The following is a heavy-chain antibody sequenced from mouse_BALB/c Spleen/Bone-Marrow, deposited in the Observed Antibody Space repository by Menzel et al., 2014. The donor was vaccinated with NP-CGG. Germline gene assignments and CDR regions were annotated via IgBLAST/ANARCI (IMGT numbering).Heavy chain of an antibody. CDR1: GFTFSSCG. Sequence: EVHLVESGGDLVKPGGSLKLSCAASGFTFSSCGMSWVRQTPDKRLEWVATISSGGSYTYYPDGVKGRFTISRDNAKNTLYLQMSSLKSEDTAMYYCARQTYYDYDGYFDYWGQGTTLTVSS. V-gene: IGHV5-6*01. CDR2: ISSGGSYT. CDR3: ARQTYYDYDGYFDY. J-gene: IGHJ2*01. D-gene: IGHD2-4*01.